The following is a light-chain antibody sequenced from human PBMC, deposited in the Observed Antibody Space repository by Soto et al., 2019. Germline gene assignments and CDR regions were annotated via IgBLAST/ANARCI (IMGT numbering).Light chain of an antibody. CDR3: QQYNNWPIT. Sequence: EIVMTQSPSTLPVSPGERATLSCRASQIVSSNLAWYQQKPGQAPRLLISDASNRATGIPARFSDSGSGTEFTLTISSLQSEDFEIYYCQQYNNWPITFGQGTRLEIK. J-gene: IGKJ5*01. V-gene: IGKV3D-15*01. CDR1: QIVSSN. CDR2: DAS.